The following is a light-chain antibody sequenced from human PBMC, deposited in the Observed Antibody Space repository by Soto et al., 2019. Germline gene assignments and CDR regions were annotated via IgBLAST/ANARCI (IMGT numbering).Light chain of an antibody. CDR3: ASWDDSLNGVV. Sequence: QLVLTQAPSASATPGQRVTLSCSGSNSNIGSNPVTWYQQLPRTAPKLLIYLTYQRPSGVPDRFSASKSGTSASLAISGLQSDDEADYYCASWDDSLNGVVFGGGTKLTVL. CDR2: LTY. CDR1: NSNIGSNP. V-gene: IGLV1-44*01. J-gene: IGLJ3*02.